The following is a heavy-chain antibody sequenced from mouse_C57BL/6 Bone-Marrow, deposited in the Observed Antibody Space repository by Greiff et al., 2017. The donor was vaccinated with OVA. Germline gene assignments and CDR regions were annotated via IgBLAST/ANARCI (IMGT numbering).Heavy chain of an antibody. V-gene: IGHV14-4*01. J-gene: IGHJ3*01. D-gene: IGHD3-2*01. CDR1: GFNIKDDY. CDR3: TADSWAWFAY. Sequence: SGAELVRPGASVKLSCTASGFNIKDDYMHWVKQRPEQGLEWIGWIDPENGDTEYASKFQGKATITADTSSNTAYLQLSSLTSEDTAVDYCTADSWAWFAYWGQGTLVTVSA. CDR2: IDPENGDT.